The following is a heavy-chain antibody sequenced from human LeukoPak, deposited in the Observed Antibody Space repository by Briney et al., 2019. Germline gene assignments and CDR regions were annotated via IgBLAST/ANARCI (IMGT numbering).Heavy chain of an antibody. CDR3: AELGIMIGGV. J-gene: IGHJ6*04. CDR2: ISTSGRTI. Sequence: GGSLRLSCAASGFTFSSYEMNWIRQAPGKGLDWVSYISTSGRTIYYADSVKGRFTISRDNAQNSLYLQMNSLRAEDTAVYYCAELGIMIGGVWGKGTTVTISS. D-gene: IGHD3-16*01. V-gene: IGHV3-48*03. CDR1: GFTFSSYE.